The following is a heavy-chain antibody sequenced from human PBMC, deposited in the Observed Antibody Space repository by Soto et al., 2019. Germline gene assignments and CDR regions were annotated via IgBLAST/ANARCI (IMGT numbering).Heavy chain of an antibody. CDR1: GGSISSSSYY. J-gene: IGHJ4*02. D-gene: IGHD3-10*01. CDR3: ARHAPGYYFDY. CDR2: IYYSGST. Sequence: SETLSLTCTVSGGSISSSSYYWGWIRQPPGKGLEWIGSIYYSGSTYYNPSLKSRVTISVDTSKNQFSLKLSSVTAADTAVYYCARHAPGYYFDYWGQGTLVTVSS. V-gene: IGHV4-39*01.